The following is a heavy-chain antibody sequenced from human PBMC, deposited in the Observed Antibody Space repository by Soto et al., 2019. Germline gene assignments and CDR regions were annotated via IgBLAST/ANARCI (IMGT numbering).Heavy chain of an antibody. Sequence: GASVKVSCKASGYTFTGYYMHWVRQAPGQGLEWMGWINPNSGGTNYAQKFQGWVTMTRDTSISTAYMELSRLRSDDTAVYYCARGLLGELLFPPGMDVWGQGTTVTVSS. CDR1: GYTFTGYY. CDR3: ARGLLGELLFPPGMDV. CDR2: INPNSGGT. D-gene: IGHD1-26*01. J-gene: IGHJ6*02. V-gene: IGHV1-2*04.